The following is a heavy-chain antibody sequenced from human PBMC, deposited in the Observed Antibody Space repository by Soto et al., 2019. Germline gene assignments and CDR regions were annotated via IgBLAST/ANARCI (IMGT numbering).Heavy chain of an antibody. J-gene: IGHJ4*02. CDR2: INHSGST. V-gene: IGHV4-34*01. CDR1: GGSFSGYY. D-gene: IGHD3-10*01. Sequence: QVQLQQWGAGLLKPSETLSLTCAVYGGSFSGYYWSWIRQPPVKGLEWIGEINHSGSTNYNPSLKSRVTISVDTSQNQFSLKLSSVTAADTAVYYFASGPPWRVRGGRDYWCQGTLVTVSS. CDR3: ASGPPWRVRGGRDY.